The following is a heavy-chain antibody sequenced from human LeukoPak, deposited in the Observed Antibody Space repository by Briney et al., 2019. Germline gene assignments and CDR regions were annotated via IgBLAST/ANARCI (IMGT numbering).Heavy chain of an antibody. D-gene: IGHD3-10*01. V-gene: IGHV3-11*01. CDR1: GFTFSDYY. J-gene: IGHJ6*02. CDR2: ISSGSTI. Sequence: LGGSLRLSCAASGFTFSDYYMSWIRQAPGKGLEWVSHISSGSTIYYADSVKGRFTISRDNTKNSLYLQMNSLRAEDTAVYYCARDYYGSGTMDVWGQGTTVTVSS. CDR3: ARDYYGSGTMDV.